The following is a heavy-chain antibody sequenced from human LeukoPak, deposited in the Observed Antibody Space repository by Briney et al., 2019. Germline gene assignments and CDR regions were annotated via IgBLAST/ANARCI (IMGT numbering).Heavy chain of an antibody. J-gene: IGHJ4*02. CDR1: GFTFSSYS. CDR2: ISSSSSYI. CDR3: ARGEVHYYGSGSDY. V-gene: IGHV3-21*01. D-gene: IGHD3-10*01. Sequence: GGSLRLSCAASGFTFSSYSMNRVRQAPGKGLEWVSSISSSSSYIYYADSVKGRFTISRDNAKNSLYLQMNSLRAEDTAVYYCARGEVHYYGSGSDYWGQGTLVTVSS.